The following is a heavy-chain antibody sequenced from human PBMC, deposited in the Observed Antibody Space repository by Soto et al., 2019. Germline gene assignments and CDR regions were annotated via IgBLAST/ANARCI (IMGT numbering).Heavy chain of an antibody. J-gene: IGHJ6*02. CDR1: GGSISSSSYY. V-gene: IGHV4-39*01. D-gene: IGHD6-13*01. Sequence: PSEPLSNSGTVSGGSISSSSYYWGWIRQPPGKGLEWIGSIYYSGSTYYNPSLKSRVTISVDTSKNQFSLKLSSVTAADTAVYYCASQQLVHYYYGMDVWGQGTTVT. CDR3: ASQQLVHYYYGMDV. CDR2: IYYSGST.